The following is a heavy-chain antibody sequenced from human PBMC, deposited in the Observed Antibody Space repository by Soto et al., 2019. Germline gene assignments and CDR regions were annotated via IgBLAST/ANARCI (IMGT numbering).Heavy chain of an antibody. V-gene: IGHV1-18*01. D-gene: IGHD2-2*01. CDR1: GYTFSNYG. CDR2: ISLYSDGT. J-gene: IGHJ5*02. CDR3: ARVVPGAEAWFGP. Sequence: ASVKVSCKTSGYTFSNYGITWLRQAPGQPLEWLGWISLYSDGTNYAQKFQGRVSMTTDTSTTTADMELRSMRSDDTAVYYCARVVPGAEAWFGPWGQGTLVT.